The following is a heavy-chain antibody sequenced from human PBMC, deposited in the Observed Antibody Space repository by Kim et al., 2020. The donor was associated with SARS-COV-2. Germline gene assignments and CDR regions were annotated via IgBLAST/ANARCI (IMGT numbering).Heavy chain of an antibody. D-gene: IGHD6-13*01. CDR2: ISPDGSST. J-gene: IGHJ4*02. CDR3: ATLAAGSVHVDH. V-gene: IGHV3-74*03. Sequence: GESLKISCAASGLTFSDYWMHWVRQAPGKGLVWVSRISPDGSSTTYADSVKGRFTISRDDAKNTLYLQMNSLRAEDTAVYYCATLAAGSVHVDHWGQGTQVTVSS. CDR1: GLTFSDYW.